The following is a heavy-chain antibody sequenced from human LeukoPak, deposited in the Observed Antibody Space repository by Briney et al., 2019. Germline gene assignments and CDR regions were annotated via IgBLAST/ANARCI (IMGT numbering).Heavy chain of an antibody. Sequence: AETLSLSCAVSGGSFSGYYWSWIRQPPGKGLEWVAEIRHSGSINYNPYPKSRVTVSVGTSKNQSPLMLSSVTAADTAVCYCARVLWYDILPGPLWFDPWSEGPLVTLPS. J-gene: IGHJ5*02. V-gene: IGHV4-34*01. CDR1: GGSFSGYY. CDR3: ARVLWYDILPGPLWFDP. CDR2: IRHSGSI. D-gene: IGHD3-9*01.